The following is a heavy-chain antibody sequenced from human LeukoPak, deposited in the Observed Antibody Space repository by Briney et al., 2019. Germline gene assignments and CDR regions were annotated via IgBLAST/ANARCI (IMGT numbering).Heavy chain of an antibody. CDR2: IYRDGST. Sequence: GESLKISCKGSGYSFTNYWIGWVRQAPGKGLEWVSVIYRDGSTYYAGSVKGRFTISRDNSKNTLYLQMNSLRAEDTAVYYCARTVVTTISDAFDIWGQGTMVTVSS. CDR1: GYSFTNYW. CDR3: ARTVVTTISDAFDI. V-gene: IGHV3-66*01. D-gene: IGHD2-21*02. J-gene: IGHJ3*02.